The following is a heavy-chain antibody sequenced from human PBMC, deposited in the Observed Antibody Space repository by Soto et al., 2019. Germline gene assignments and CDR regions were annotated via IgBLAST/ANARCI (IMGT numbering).Heavy chain of an antibody. J-gene: IGHJ4*02. CDR1: GFTFNDFA. CDR2: ISWNGASI. Sequence: EVQLVESGGGLVQPGRSLRLSCAASGFTFNDFAMHWVRQAPGKGLEWVSTISWNGASITYADSVKGRFTISRDNARNSLYLQMNSVRPEDTAFYYCARDRGVDPTAYYFHYWGQGTLVTVSS. V-gene: IGHV3-9*01. D-gene: IGHD2-21*02. CDR3: ARDRGVDPTAYYFHY.